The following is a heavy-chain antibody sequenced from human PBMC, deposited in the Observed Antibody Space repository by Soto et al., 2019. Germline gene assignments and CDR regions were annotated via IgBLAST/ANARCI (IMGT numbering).Heavy chain of an antibody. CDR1: GYTFTSYA. CDR2: INAGNDNT. CDR3: ARVALAGYCSGGSCSHSAPFDY. V-gene: IGHV1-3*01. D-gene: IGHD2-15*01. Sequence: ASVKVSCKASGYTFTSYAMHWVRQAPGQRLEWMGWINAGNDNTKYSQKFQGRVTITRDTSASTAYMELSSLRSEDTAVYSCARVALAGYCSGGSCSHSAPFDYWGQGTLVTVS. J-gene: IGHJ4*02.